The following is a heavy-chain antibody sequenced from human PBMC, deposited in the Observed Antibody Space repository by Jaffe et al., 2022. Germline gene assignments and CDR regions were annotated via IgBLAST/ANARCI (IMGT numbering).Heavy chain of an antibody. J-gene: IGHJ5*02. V-gene: IGHV2-5*02. CDR2: IYWDDDK. D-gene: IGHD2-15*01. CDR1: GFSLSTSGVG. CDR3: ARGGYCSGGSCYSGWFDP. Sequence: QITLKESGPTLVKPTQTLTLTCTFSGFSLSTSGVGVGWIRQPPGKALEWLALIYWDDDKRYSPSLKSRLTITKDTSKNQVVLTMTNMDPVDTATYYCARGGYCSGGSCYSGWFDPWGQGTLVTVSS.